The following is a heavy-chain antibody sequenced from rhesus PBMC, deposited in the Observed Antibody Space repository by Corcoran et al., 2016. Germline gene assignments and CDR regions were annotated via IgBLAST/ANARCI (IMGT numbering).Heavy chain of an antibody. D-gene: IGHD5-42*01. J-gene: IGHJ6*01. Sequence: QVQLQESGPGLVKPSETLSLTCAVSGGSFSGYYWGWIRQPPGKGLEGLGYISGSCGSTNYNPSLKSRGTISTDTSKNQFALKLSSVTAADTAVYYCAREGDYGLDSWGQGVVVTVSS. CDR2: ISGSCGST. CDR1: GGSFSGYY. V-gene: IGHV4-165*01. CDR3: AREGDYGLDS.